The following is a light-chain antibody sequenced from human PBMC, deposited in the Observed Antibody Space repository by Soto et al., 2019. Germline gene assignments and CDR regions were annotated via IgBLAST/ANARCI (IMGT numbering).Light chain of an antibody. V-gene: IGKV2-30*02. CDR2: RAS. J-gene: IGKJ2*01. CDR1: QSLVHSDGNTY. CDR3: MQATHWLYT. Sequence: DVVMTQSPLSLPVTFGQPASISCRSSQSLVHSDGNTYLNWFQQRPGQSPRRLIYRASDRDSGVPDRFSGSGSATDFTLKISRVEAEDVAIYFCMQATHWLYTFGQGTKLDIK.